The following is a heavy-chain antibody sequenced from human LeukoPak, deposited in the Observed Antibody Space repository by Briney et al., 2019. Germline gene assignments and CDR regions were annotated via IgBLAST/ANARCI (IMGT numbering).Heavy chain of an antibody. CDR2: IKQAGSEK. V-gene: IGHV3-7*01. D-gene: IGHD5-18*01. J-gene: IGHJ2*01. CDR1: GFTFSSYW. CDR3: ARDLPDSYGPEGNWYFDL. Sequence: GGSLRLSCAASGFTFSSYWMSWVRQAPGKGLEWVANIKQAGSEKYYVDSVKGRFTISRDNAKNSLYLQMNSLRAEDTAVYYCARDLPDSYGPEGNWYFDLWGRGTLVTVSS.